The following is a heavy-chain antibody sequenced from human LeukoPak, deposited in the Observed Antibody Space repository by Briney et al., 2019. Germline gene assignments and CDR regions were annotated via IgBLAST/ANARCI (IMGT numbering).Heavy chain of an antibody. CDR2: INPASGGT. D-gene: IGHD1-26*01. J-gene: IGHJ4*02. V-gene: IGHV1-2*02. CDR3: VRGTRGSYSVPHY. Sequence: GASVKGSCKASGGTFSSYAISWVRQAPGQGLEWMGWINPASGGTDYAQKFQGRVTVTTDTSISTAYLDLSRLRSDDTAMYFCVRGTRGSYSVPHYWGQGTLVTVSS. CDR1: GGTFSSYA.